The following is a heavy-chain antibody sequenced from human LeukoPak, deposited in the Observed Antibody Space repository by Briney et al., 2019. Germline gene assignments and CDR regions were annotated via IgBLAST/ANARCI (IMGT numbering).Heavy chain of an antibody. CDR1: GFTFSSYA. Sequence: AGGSLRLSCAASGFTFSSYAMSWVRLAPGKGLEWVSGISGSGGSTYYADSVKGRFTISRDNSKNTLYLQMNSLRAEDTAVYYCAKPQDYMDVWGKGTTVTVSS. J-gene: IGHJ6*03. V-gene: IGHV3-23*01. CDR3: AKPQDYMDV. CDR2: ISGSGGST.